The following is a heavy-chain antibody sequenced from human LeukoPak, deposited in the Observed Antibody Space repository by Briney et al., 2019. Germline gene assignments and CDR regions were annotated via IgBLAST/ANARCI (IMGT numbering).Heavy chain of an antibody. D-gene: IGHD3-10*01. J-gene: IGHJ4*02. CDR1: GFTFSSYA. V-gene: IGHV3-23*01. CDR2: ISGSGGST. CDR3: AKDSVLLWFGELSAVFDY. Sequence: GGSLRLSCAASGFTFSSYAMSWVRQAPGKGLEWVSAISGSGGSTYYADSVKGRFTISRDNSKNTLYLQMNSLRAEDTAVYYCAKDSVLLWFGELSAVFDYWGQGTLVTVSS.